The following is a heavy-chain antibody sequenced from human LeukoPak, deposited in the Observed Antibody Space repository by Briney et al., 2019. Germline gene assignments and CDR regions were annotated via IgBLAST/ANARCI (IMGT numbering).Heavy chain of an antibody. J-gene: IGHJ4*02. CDR3: AREYYDILTGLYYFDY. Sequence: ASVKVSCKASGYTFTSYDINWVRQAPGQGLEWMGWMNPNSGNTGYAQKFQDRVTITRNTSISTAYMELNSLRSEDTVVYYCAREYYDILTGLYYFDYWGQGTLVTVSS. V-gene: IGHV1-8*03. CDR1: GYTFTSYD. D-gene: IGHD3-9*01. CDR2: MNPNSGNT.